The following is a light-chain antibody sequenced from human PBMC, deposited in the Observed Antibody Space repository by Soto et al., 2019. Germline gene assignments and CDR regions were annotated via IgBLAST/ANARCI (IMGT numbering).Light chain of an antibody. Sequence: QLVLTQSPSASASLGASVKLTCTLSSGHSTNAIAWHQQQPEKGPRYLMNVNNDGSHTKGDGIPDRFSGSSSGADRYLTISSLQSEDGADYYCQTWGTGIHWVFGGGTKLTV. J-gene: IGLJ3*02. CDR2: VNNDGSH. CDR3: QTWGTGIHWV. V-gene: IGLV4-69*01. CDR1: SGHSTNA.